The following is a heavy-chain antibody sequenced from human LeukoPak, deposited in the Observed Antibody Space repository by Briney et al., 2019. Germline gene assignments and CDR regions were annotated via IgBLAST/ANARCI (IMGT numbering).Heavy chain of an antibody. CDR3: AEGFLRGSGYYYYYMDV. D-gene: IGHD3-16*01. J-gene: IGHJ6*03. Sequence: SETLSLTCTVSGGSISSYYWSWIRQPAGKGLEWIGRIYTSGSTNYNPSLKSRVTMSVDTSKNQFSLKLSSVTAADTAVYYCAEGFLRGSGYYYYYMDVWGKGTTVTVSS. CDR1: GGSISSYY. CDR2: IYTSGST. V-gene: IGHV4-4*07.